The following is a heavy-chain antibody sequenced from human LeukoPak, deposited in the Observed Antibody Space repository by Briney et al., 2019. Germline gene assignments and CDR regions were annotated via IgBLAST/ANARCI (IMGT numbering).Heavy chain of an antibody. V-gene: IGHV3-21*01. CDR3: ARVPRYSYGSYYYYGMDV. J-gene: IGHJ6*02. CDR2: ISSSSSYI. D-gene: IGHD5-18*01. CDR1: GFTFSSYS. Sequence: GGSLRLSCAASGFTFSSYSMTWVRQAPGKGLEWVSSISSSSSYIYYADSVKGRFTISRDNAKNSLYLQMNSLRAEDTAVYYCARVPRYSYGSYYYYGMDVWGQGTTVTVSS.